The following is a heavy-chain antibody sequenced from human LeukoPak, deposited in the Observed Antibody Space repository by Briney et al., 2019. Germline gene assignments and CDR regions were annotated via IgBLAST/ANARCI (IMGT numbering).Heavy chain of an antibody. CDR2: IRYDGSNK. CDR1: GFTFSTYG. J-gene: IGHJ4*02. CDR3: ARDDYGGYYFDY. D-gene: IGHD4-23*01. V-gene: IGHV3-30*02. Sequence: GGSLRLSCAASGFTFSTYGMLWVRQAPGKGLEWVAFIRYDGSNKYYADSVKGRFTISRDNAKNSLYLQMNSLRAEDTAVYYCARDDYGGYYFDYWGQGTLVTVSS.